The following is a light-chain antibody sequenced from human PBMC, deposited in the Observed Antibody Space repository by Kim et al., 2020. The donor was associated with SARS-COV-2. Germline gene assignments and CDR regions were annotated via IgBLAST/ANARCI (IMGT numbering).Light chain of an antibody. Sequence: DIQMTQSPSSLSASVGDTVTITCRASQDISQYLNWYQQKPGHAPKFLIFAASNLRSGVPSRFSGGGSGTDFTLTISNLQPEDFATYFCQQSYSNPKYTFGQGTKLEI. CDR1: QDISQY. CDR3: QQSYSNPKYT. V-gene: IGKV1-39*01. CDR2: AAS. J-gene: IGKJ2*01.